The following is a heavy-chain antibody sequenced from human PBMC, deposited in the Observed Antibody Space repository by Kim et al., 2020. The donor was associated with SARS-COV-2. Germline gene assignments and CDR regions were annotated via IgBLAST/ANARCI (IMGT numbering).Heavy chain of an antibody. CDR3: ARDKGKSRGVPDY. J-gene: IGHJ4*02. CDR1: GFTFSSYG. V-gene: IGHV3-33*05. Sequence: GGSLRLSCAASGFTFSSYGMHWVRQAPGKGLEWVAVISYDGSNKYYADSVKGRFTISRDNSKNTLYLQMNSLRAEDTAVYYCARDKGKSRGVPDYWGQGT. D-gene: IGHD3-10*01. CDR2: ISYDGSNK.